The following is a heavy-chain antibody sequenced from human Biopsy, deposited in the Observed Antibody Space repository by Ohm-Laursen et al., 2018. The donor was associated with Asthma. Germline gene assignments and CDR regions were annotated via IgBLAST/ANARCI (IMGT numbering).Heavy chain of an antibody. J-gene: IGHJ6*02. D-gene: IGHD2-2*01. CDR1: GGSISSSSYY. V-gene: IGHV4-39*01. CDR3: ARVVGGYCSSTSCYGGYYYGMDV. CDR2: IYYSGST. Sequence: SDTLSLTRTVSGGSISSSSYYWGWIRQPPGKGLEWIGSIYYSGSTYYNPSLKSRVTISVDTSKNQFSLKLSSVTAADTAVYYCARVVGGYCSSTSCYGGYYYGMDVWGQGTTVTVSS.